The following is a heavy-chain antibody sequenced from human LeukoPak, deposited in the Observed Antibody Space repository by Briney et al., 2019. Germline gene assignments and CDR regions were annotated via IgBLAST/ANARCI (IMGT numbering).Heavy chain of an antibody. V-gene: IGHV3-7*01. CDR3: ARDVLAYCGGDCYSPDY. D-gene: IGHD2-21*02. CDR1: GFTFSNNW. CDR2: VKKDASEK. Sequence: GGSLRLSCAASGFTFSNNWMTWVRQAPGKGLEWVASVKKDASEKYYVDSVKGRFTISRDNAKNSLYLQMNSLRVEDTAVYYCARDVLAYCGGDCYSPDYWGQGTLVTVSS. J-gene: IGHJ4*02.